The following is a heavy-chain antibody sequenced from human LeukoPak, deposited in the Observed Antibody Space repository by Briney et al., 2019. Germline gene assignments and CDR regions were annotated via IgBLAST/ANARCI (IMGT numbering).Heavy chain of an antibody. CDR3: ARGAYCGGDCPLPNSLY. D-gene: IGHD2-21*01. J-gene: IGHJ4*02. Sequence: GGSLGLSCAASGFTFSSYWMHWVRQAPGKGLVWVSRINSDGSSTSYADSVKGRFTISRDNAKNTLYLQMNSLRAEDTAVYYCARGAYCGGDCPLPNSLYWGQGTPVTVSS. V-gene: IGHV3-74*01. CDR2: INSDGSST. CDR1: GFTFSSYW.